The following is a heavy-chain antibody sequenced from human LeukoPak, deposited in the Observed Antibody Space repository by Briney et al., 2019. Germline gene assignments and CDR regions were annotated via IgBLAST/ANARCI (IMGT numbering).Heavy chain of an antibody. Sequence: GRSLRLSCAASGFIFNGYGIHWVRQAPGKGLEWVAVIYSDGSKQNYADSVKGRFTISRDDSKNTVYLQMNSLRAEDTAVYYCARDLRSGYFDYWGQGTLVTVSP. D-gene: IGHD3-22*01. J-gene: IGHJ4*02. CDR3: ARDLRSGYFDY. V-gene: IGHV3-33*01. CDR1: GFIFNGYG. CDR2: IYSDGSKQ.